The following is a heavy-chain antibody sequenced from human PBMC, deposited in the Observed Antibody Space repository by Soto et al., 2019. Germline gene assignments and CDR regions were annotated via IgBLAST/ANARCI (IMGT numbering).Heavy chain of an antibody. J-gene: IGHJ5*02. CDR1: GFTFSSYA. CDR3: AKDGALSGFNWFHP. D-gene: IGHD1-26*01. CDR2: ISGSGGSK. V-gene: IGHV3-23*01. Sequence: GDLTLSSEYSGFTFSSYAMIRIRQAPGKGLEWVSAISGSGGSKYYADSVKGRFTISRDNSKNTLYLQMKSLRAEDTAVYYCAKDGALSGFNWFHPWGQGTLAPASS.